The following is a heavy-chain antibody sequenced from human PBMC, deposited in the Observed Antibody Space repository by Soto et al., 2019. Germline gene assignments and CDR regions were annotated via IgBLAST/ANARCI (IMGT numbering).Heavy chain of an antibody. J-gene: IGHJ4*02. D-gene: IGHD2-2*01. Sequence: GGSLRLSCTVSGFAFNNYGINWVRQAPGKGLEWVSSISKSDYTYYSDSVTGRFTISRDNAKNSVSLQMNTLRVEDTAVYYCAREDSIIIPAVSDFWGQGTLVTVS. CDR3: AREDSIIIPAVSDF. V-gene: IGHV3-21*01. CDR1: GFAFNNYG. CDR2: ISKSDYT.